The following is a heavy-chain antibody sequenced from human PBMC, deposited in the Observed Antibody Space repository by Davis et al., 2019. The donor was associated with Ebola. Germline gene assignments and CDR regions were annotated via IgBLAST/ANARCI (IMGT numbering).Heavy chain of an antibody. CDR2: ISPDGSDK. CDR3: ARFLFNWLPFGMDV. CDR1: GISFSNYG. V-gene: IGHV3-30*03. D-gene: IGHD3-9*01. J-gene: IGHJ6*04. Sequence: GESLKISCAASGISFSNYGMFWVRQAPGKVMEWVAVISPDGSDKNYADSVKGRFTISRDNSKNTLYLQMNSLRAEDTAVYYCARFLFNWLPFGMDVWGKGTTVTVSS.